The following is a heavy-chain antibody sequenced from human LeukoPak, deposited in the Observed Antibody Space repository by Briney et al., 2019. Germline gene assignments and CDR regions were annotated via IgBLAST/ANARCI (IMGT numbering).Heavy chain of an antibody. CDR3: TRRYYYDTSGGDAFDL. CDR1: GGSIGTYY. Sequence: SETLSLTCTVSGGSIGTYYWNWIRQPPGKGLEWIGHIYYRGTTKYNSSLKSRVTISVDTSKNQFSLKLSSVTAAGTALYFCTRRYYYDTSGGDAFDLWGQGTMVTVSS. CDR2: IYYRGTT. D-gene: IGHD3-22*01. V-gene: IGHV4-59*01. J-gene: IGHJ3*01.